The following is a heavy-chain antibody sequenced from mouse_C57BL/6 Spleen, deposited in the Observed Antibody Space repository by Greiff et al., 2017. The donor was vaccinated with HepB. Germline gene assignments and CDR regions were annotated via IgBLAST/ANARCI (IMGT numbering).Heavy chain of an antibody. J-gene: IGHJ1*03. D-gene: IGHD1-1*01. CDR3: ARPGYGSSYGYFDV. V-gene: IGHV1-4*01. CDR2: INPSSGYT. Sequence: VQGVESGAELARPGASVKMSCKASGYTFTSYTMHWVKQRPGQGLEWIGYINPSSGYTKYNQKFKDKATLTADKSSSTAYMQLSSLTSEDSAVYYCARPGYGSSYGYFDVWGTGTTVTVSS. CDR1: GYTFTSYT.